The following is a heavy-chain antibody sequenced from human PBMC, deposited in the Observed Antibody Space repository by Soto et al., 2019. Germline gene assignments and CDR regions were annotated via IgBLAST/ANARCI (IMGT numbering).Heavy chain of an antibody. J-gene: IGHJ4*02. CDR1: GFTFSSYV. Sequence: GGSLRLSCAASGFTFSSYVMSXVLQAKGKGLEWVSAISGSGGSTYYADSVKGRFTISRDNSKNTLYLQVNSLRAEDTAVYYCAYSKNYGDSRQFHYWGQGTLVTVSS. CDR3: AYSKNYGDSRQFHY. CDR2: ISGSGGST. V-gene: IGHV3-23*01. D-gene: IGHD4-17*01.